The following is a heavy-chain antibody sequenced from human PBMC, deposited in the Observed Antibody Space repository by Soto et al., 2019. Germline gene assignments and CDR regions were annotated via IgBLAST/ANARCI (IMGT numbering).Heavy chain of an antibody. CDR1: GFTFSSYA. Sequence: GGSLRLSCAASGFTFSSYAMSWVRQAPGKGLEWVSAISGSGGSTYYADSVKGRFTISRDNSKNTLYLQMNSLRAEDTAVYYCTKDTHNPRIAAADAFDIWGQGTMVTVSS. CDR2: ISGSGGST. D-gene: IGHD6-13*01. CDR3: TKDTHNPRIAAADAFDI. J-gene: IGHJ3*02. V-gene: IGHV3-23*01.